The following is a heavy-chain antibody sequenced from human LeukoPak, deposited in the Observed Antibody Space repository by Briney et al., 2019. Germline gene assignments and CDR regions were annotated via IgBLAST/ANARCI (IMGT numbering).Heavy chain of an antibody. CDR2: IYYTGNT. D-gene: IGHD1-26*01. CDR1: GGSISSYY. J-gene: IGHJ5*02. CDR3: ARGYSATYGRFDP. V-gene: IGHV4-59*01. Sequence: SETLSLTCTVSGGSISSYYWSWIRQPPGRGLEWIGYIYYTGNTNYNPSLKSRVTISVDASKNQFSLKLTSVTAADTAVYFCARGYSATYGRFDPWGQGTLVTVSS.